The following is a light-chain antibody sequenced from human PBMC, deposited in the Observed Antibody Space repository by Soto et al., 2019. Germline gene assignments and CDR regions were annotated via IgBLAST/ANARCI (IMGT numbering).Light chain of an antibody. V-gene: IGKV2-28*01. J-gene: IGKJ1*01. Sequence: IVLTQSPLSLPVTPGEPASISCRSSQSLLHSNGNIYLDWYLQKPGQSPQLLIYLGSIRDSGVPDRFSSSGSGTDFTLKITRVEAEDVGVYFCMQAIQAPRTFGLGTKVEIK. CDR3: MQAIQAPRT. CDR2: LGS. CDR1: QSLLHSNGNIY.